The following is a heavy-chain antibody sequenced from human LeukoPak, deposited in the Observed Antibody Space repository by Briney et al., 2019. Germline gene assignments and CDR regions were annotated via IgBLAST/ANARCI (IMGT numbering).Heavy chain of an antibody. CDR2: ISYDGSNK. D-gene: IGHD6-19*01. CDR3: AKDFRPIAVAATQGLDY. Sequence: TLRLSCAASGFTFNNNGLHWGRNGPGQGMGWVGVISYDGSNKNYGDSMKGRFTISRDNSKYTLYLQMNSLRAEDTAVYYCAKDFRPIAVAATQGLDYWGQGTLVTVSS. V-gene: IGHV3-30*18. CDR1: GFTFNNNG. J-gene: IGHJ4*02.